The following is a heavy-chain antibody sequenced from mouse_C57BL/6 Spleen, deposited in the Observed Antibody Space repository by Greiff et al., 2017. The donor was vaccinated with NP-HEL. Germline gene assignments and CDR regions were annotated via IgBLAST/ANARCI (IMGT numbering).Heavy chain of an antibody. V-gene: IGHV5-17*01. Sequence: EVKVVESGGGLVKPGGSLKLSCAASGFTFSDYGMHWVRQAPEKGLEWVAYISSGSSTIYYADTVKGRFTISRDNAKNTLFLQMTSLRSEDTAMYYCAREERGNYYAMDYWGQGTSVTVSS. CDR2: ISSGSSTI. CDR1: GFTFSDYG. CDR3: AREERGNYYAMDY. J-gene: IGHJ4*01.